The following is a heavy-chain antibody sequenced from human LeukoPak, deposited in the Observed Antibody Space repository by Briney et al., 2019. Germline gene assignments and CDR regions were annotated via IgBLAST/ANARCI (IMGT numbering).Heavy chain of an antibody. CDR1: GFTFSNFW. CDR2: IQSDGSTT. J-gene: IGHJ4*02. V-gene: IGHV3-74*01. CDR3: VRDHPGIGIDY. Sequence: PGGSLRLSCSASGFTFSNFWMHWVRQTPGKGLVWVSHIQSDGSTTGYAESVKGRFTISRDNAKSTLYLLMNSLRAEDTAVYYCVRDHPGIGIDYWGQGTLVAVSS. D-gene: IGHD2-15*01.